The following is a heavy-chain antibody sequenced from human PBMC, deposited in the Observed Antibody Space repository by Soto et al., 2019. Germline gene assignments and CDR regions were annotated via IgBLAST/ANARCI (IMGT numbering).Heavy chain of an antibody. CDR1: GFTFSSYA. CDR3: AKRQGYDFWSGYRDNWFDP. V-gene: IGHV3-23*01. D-gene: IGHD3-3*01. CDR2: ISGSGGST. Sequence: GGSLRLSCAASGFTFSSYAMSWVRQAPGKGLEWVSAISGSGGSTYYADSVKGRFTISRDNSKNTLYLQMNSLRAEDTAVYYCAKRQGYDFWSGYRDNWFDPWGQGTLVTVSS. J-gene: IGHJ5*02.